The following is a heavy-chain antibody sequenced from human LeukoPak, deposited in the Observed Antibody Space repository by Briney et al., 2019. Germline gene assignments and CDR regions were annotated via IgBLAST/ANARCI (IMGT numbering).Heavy chain of an antibody. Sequence: SVKVSCKASGGTFSGNSITWVRQAPGQGLEWMGRFIPILNTTNYARDFQGRVTLTADKSTSTAYMELMSLGSEDTAVYYCARETRDSNWNSVAYLDHWGQGTLVTVSS. CDR3: ARETRDSNWNSVAYLDH. CDR1: GGTFSGNS. CDR2: FIPILNTT. J-gene: IGHJ4*02. D-gene: IGHD1-7*01. V-gene: IGHV1-69*08.